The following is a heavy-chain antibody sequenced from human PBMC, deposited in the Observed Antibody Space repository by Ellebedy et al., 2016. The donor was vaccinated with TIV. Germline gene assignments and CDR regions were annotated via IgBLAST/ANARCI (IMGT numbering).Heavy chain of an antibody. D-gene: IGHD1-26*01. CDR1: GFTVSSNY. V-gene: IGHV3-66*01. CDR3: ARDGYSGSYYYFDY. Sequence: PGGSLRLSCAASGFTVSSNYMSWILQAPGKGLEWVSVIYSGGSTYYADSVKGRFTISRDNSKNTLYLQMNSLRAEDTAVYYCARDGYSGSYYYFDYWGQGTLVTVSS. J-gene: IGHJ4*02. CDR2: IYSGGST.